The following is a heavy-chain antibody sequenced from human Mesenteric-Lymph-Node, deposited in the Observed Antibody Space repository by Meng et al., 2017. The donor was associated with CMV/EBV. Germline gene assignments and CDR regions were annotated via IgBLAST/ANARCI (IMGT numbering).Heavy chain of an antibody. CDR3: ARGYCGGDCYGNFRSGWFHP. Sequence: ASVTVSCKASGYTFTDSYMHWVRQAPGQGLEWMGWINPSSGGTNYAQRFQGRVTMTRDTSISTVYMEMYRLRPDDTAMYYCARGYCGGDCYGNFRSGWFHPWGQGTLVTVSS. CDR1: GYTFTDSY. J-gene: IGHJ5*02. D-gene: IGHD2-21*01. CDR2: INPSSGGT. V-gene: IGHV1-2*02.